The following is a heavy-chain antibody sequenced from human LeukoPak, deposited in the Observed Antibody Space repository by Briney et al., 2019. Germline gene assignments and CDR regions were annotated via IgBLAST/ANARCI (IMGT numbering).Heavy chain of an antibody. CDR1: GFSFRNYW. D-gene: IGHD1-26*01. J-gene: IGHJ4*02. CDR2: ISGSGGST. CDR3: ARRELNYPIDY. V-gene: IGHV3-23*01. Sequence: GGSLRLSCVISGFSFRNYWMHWVRQAPGRGLVWVSAISGSGGSTYYADSVKGRFTISRDNSKNTLYLQMNSLRAEDTAVYYCARRELNYPIDYWGQGTLVTVSS.